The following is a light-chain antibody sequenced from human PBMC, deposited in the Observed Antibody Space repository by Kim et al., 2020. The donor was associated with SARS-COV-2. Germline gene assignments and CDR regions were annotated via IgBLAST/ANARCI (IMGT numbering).Light chain of an antibody. V-gene: IGKV1-16*02. J-gene: IGKJ4*01. CDR1: QGISTS. Sequence: DIQMTQSPSSLSASVGDSVTLSCRASQGISTSLAWFQQKPGKAPKSLIYAASSLQDGVPLKFSGGGSGTHFTLSISSLQPEDFATYYSQQYDSYPHTFGGGTRVDIK. CDR3: QQYDSYPHT. CDR2: AAS.